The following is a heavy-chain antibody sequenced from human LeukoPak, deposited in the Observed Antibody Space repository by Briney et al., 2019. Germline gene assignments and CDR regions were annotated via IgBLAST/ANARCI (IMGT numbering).Heavy chain of an antibody. V-gene: IGHV3-23*01. D-gene: IGHD1-14*01. Sequence: PGGSLRLSCAVSRFAFSTYAMTWVRQAPGQGLEYVSTISSNGADTYYADSVKGRFTISRDNSKNTLYLQMTSLRVEDTAVYYCANYRKPQGLDYWGRGTLVTVSS. J-gene: IGHJ4*02. CDR3: ANYRKPQGLDY. CDR1: RFAFSTYA. CDR2: ISSNGADT.